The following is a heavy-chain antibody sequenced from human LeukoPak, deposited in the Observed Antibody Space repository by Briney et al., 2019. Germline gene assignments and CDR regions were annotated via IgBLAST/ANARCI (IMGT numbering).Heavy chain of an antibody. Sequence: GTSLRLSCAASGFTFNNYAMHWVRQAPGKGLEWVAFTSYGGSSQFYADSVKGRFSISRDNSKNTLYLQLNSLRPEDTAVYYCAKSGSIVLMMAFWGQGTLVTVAS. J-gene: IGHJ4*02. CDR3: AKSGSIVLMMAF. CDR2: TSYGGSSQ. V-gene: IGHV3-30*18. D-gene: IGHD2-8*01. CDR1: GFTFNNYA.